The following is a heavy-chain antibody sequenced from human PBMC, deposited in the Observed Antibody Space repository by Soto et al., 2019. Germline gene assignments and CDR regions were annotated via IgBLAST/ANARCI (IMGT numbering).Heavy chain of an antibody. D-gene: IGHD1-7*01. CDR2: ISYDGSNK. J-gene: IGHJ6*02. CDR1: GFTFSSYA. Sequence: GGSLRLSCAASGFTFSSYAMHWVRQAPGKGLEWVAVISYDGSNKYYADSVKGRFTISRDNSKNTLYLQMNSLRAEDTAVYYCARCITGTTSPLYYYYGMDVWGQGTTVTVSS. CDR3: ARCITGTTSPLYYYYGMDV. V-gene: IGHV3-30-3*01.